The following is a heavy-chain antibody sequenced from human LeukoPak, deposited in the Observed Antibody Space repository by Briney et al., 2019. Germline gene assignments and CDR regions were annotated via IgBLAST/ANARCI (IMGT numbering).Heavy chain of an antibody. V-gene: IGHV4-61*02. CDR1: GGSISSGSYY. J-gene: IGHJ6*03. D-gene: IGHD2-2*01. CDR2: IYTSGST. CDR3: ARVIVVVPAARASPGVYYMDV. Sequence: SQTLSLTCTVSGGSISSGSYYLSWIRQPAGKGLEWIGRIYTSGSTNYNPSLKSPVTISVDTSKNQFSLKLSSVTAADTAVYYCARVIVVVPAARASPGVYYMDVWGKGTTVTVSS.